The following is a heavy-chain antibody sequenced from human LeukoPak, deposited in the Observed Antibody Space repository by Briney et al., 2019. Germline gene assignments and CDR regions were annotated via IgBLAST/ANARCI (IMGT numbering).Heavy chain of an antibody. D-gene: IGHD3-22*01. J-gene: IGHJ4*02. CDR2: ISSSSSYI. CDR1: GFTFSSYS. CDR3: ARDFSPVVVTPRGYFDY. V-gene: IGHV3-21*01. Sequence: GRSLRLSCAASGFTFSSYSMNWVRQAPGKGREWVSSISSSSSYIYYADSVKGRFTISRDNAKNSLYLHMNSLRAEDTAVYYCARDFSPVVVTPRGYFDYWGQGTLVTVSS.